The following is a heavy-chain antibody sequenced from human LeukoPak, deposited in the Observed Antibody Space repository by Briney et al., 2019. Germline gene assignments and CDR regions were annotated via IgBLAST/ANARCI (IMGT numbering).Heavy chain of an antibody. V-gene: IGHV3-7*01. CDR3: ARMAGTRQYYYYYYYMDV. D-gene: IGHD6-19*01. CDR2: IKQGGSEK. J-gene: IGHJ6*03. Sequence: GGSLRLSCAASGFTFSSYWMSWVRQAPGKGLEWVANIKQGGSEKYYVDSVKGRFTISRDNAKNSLYLQMNSLRAEDTAVYYCARMAGTRQYYYYYYYMDVWGKGTTVIISS. CDR1: GFTFSSYW.